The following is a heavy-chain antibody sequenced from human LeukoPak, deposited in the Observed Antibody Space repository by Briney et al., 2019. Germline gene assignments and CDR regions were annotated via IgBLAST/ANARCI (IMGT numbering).Heavy chain of an antibody. V-gene: IGHV4-34*01. Sequence: PSETLSLTCAVYGGSFSNYYWSWIRQPPGKGLEWIGEINDSGRINYNPSLMSRVSVSVDTSKNQFSLRLTSVTATDTAVYYCARRWNYGRNYYIDVWGNGATVSVSS. D-gene: IGHD1-7*01. J-gene: IGHJ6*03. CDR2: INDSGRI. CDR3: ARRWNYGRNYYIDV. CDR1: GGSFSNYY.